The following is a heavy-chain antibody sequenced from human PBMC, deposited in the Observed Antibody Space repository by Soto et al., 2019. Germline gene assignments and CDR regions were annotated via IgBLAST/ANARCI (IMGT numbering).Heavy chain of an antibody. D-gene: IGHD1-26*01. CDR3: ARLLGSNSGNYPDPY. CDR1: CGSISSRSYD. J-gene: IGHJ4*02. V-gene: IGHV4-39*01. Sequence: TSATLSLTCTVSCGSISSRSYDWGWIRQPPGKGLEWIVSIYYSVSTYYNPSLKSRVTISVDTSKNQFSLKLSSVTAADTAMYYCARLLGSNSGNYPDPYWGQGTLVTVSS. CDR2: IYYSVST.